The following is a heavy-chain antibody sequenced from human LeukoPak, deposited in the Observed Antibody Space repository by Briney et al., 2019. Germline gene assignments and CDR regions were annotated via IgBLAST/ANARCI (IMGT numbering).Heavy chain of an antibody. CDR3: VRDYKYYFDTSGYYDTFDY. CDR2: ISSSGSTI. J-gene: IGHJ4*02. D-gene: IGHD3-22*01. CDR1: GFTFSDYY. V-gene: IGHV3-11*04. Sequence: GGSLRLSCAVSGFTFSDYYMSWIRQAPGKGLEWVSYISSSGSTIYYADSVKGRFTISRDNAKNSLYLQMNSLRAEDTAVYYCVRDYKYYFDTSGYYDTFDYWGQGTLVTVSS.